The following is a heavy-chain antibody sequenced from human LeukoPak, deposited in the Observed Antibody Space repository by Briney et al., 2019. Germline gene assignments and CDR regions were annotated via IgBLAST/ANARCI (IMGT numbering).Heavy chain of an antibody. V-gene: IGHV4-38-2*02. CDR3: AREGDRFGSGSYYYVG. CDR2: IYHSGST. Sequence: SETLSLTCTVSGYSISSGYYWGWIRQPPGKGLEWIGSIYHSGSTYYNPSLKSRVTISVDTSKNQFSLKLSSVTAADTAVYYCAREGDRFGSGSYYYVGGGQGTLVTVSS. D-gene: IGHD3-10*01. CDR1: GYSISSGYY. J-gene: IGHJ4*02.